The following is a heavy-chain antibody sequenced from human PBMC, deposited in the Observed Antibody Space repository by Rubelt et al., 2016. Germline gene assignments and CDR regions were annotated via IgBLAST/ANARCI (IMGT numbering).Heavy chain of an antibody. CDR3: AKDYLASSGSYDY. Sequence: EVQLVESGGGLVKPGGSLRLSCAASGFTFSSYAMSWVRQAPGKGLEWVSAISGSGGSTYYADFVKGRFTISRDNSKNTLYLQMNSLRAEDTAVYYCAKDYLASSGSYDYWGQGTLVTVSS. CDR1: GFTFSSYA. V-gene: IGHV3-23*04. CDR2: ISGSGGST. J-gene: IGHJ4*02. D-gene: IGHD1-26*01.